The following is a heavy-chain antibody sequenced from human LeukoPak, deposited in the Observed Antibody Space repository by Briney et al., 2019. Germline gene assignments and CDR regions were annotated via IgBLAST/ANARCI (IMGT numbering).Heavy chain of an antibody. V-gene: IGHV3-30*03. D-gene: IGHD6-19*01. CDR2: ISYDGSNK. CDR3: ARAAYYSSGWPLDY. Sequence: GGSLRLSCAASGFTFSSYGMHWVRQAPGKGLEWVAVISYDGSNKYYADSVKGRFTISRDNSKNTLYLQMNSLRPEDTAVYYCARAAYYSSGWPLDYWGQGTLVTVSS. CDR1: GFTFSSYG. J-gene: IGHJ4*02.